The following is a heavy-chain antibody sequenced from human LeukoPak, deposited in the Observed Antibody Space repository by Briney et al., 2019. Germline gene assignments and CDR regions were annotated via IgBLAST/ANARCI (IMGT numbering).Heavy chain of an antibody. Sequence: GASVKVSCKASGYTFTSYGISWVRQAPGQGLEWMGIINPSGGSTSYAQKFQGRVTMTRDMSTSTVYMELSSLRSEDTAVYYCARDATPDSMARGGLYSYYYMDVWGKGTTVTASS. D-gene: IGHD2/OR15-2a*01. CDR3: ARDATPDSMARGGLYSYYYMDV. V-gene: IGHV1-46*01. J-gene: IGHJ6*03. CDR2: INPSGGST. CDR1: GYTFTSYG.